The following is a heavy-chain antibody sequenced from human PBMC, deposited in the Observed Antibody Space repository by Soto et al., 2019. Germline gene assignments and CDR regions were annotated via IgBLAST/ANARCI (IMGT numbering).Heavy chain of an antibody. CDR1: GFTFTSSA. CDR3: AADPVFGVLVPAANDYYYGMDV. Sequence: QMQLVQSGPEVKKPGTSVKVSCKASGFTFTSSAVQWVRQARGQRLEWIGWIVVGSGNTNYAQKFQERVTITRDMSTSAAYMELSSLRSEDTAVYYCAADPVFGVLVPAANDYYYGMDVWGQGTTVTVSS. D-gene: IGHD2-2*01. CDR2: IVVGSGNT. J-gene: IGHJ6*02. V-gene: IGHV1-58*01.